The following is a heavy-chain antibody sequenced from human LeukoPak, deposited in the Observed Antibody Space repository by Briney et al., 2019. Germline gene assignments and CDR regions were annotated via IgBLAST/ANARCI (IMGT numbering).Heavy chain of an antibody. CDR2: FDPEDGET. J-gene: IGHJ4*02. CDR3: ATWDAGGGYLGY. V-gene: IGHV1-24*01. D-gene: IGHD3-16*02. Sequence: ASVKVSCKVSGYTLTELSMHWVRQAPGKGLEWMGGFDPEDGETIYAQKFQGRVTMTEDTSTDTAYIELSSLRSEDTAVYYCATWDAGGGYLGYWGQGTLVTFSS. CDR1: GYTLTELS.